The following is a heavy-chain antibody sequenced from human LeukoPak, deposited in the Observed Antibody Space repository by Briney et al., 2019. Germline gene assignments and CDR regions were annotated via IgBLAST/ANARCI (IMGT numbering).Heavy chain of an antibody. Sequence: GGSLRLSCAASGFTFSTYWMHWVRQAPGEGLEWVSTISGTGGTTYYADSVKGRFTISRDNSKNTLYLQMNSLRAEDTAVYYCARAMTTVTLPKDYWGQGTLVTVSS. CDR3: ARAMTTVTLPKDY. D-gene: IGHD4-17*01. CDR1: GFTFSTYW. CDR2: ISGTGGTT. V-gene: IGHV3-23*01. J-gene: IGHJ4*02.